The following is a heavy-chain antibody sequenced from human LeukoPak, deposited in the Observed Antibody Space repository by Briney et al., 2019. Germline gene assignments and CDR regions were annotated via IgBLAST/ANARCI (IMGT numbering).Heavy chain of an antibody. Sequence: SETLSLTCAVYGGSFSGYYWSWIRQPPGKGLEWIGEINHSGSTNYNPSLKSRVTISADTSKNQFSLKLSSVTAADTAVYYCASLYDSSGYRYWGQGTLVTVSS. CDR2: INHSGST. CDR3: ASLYDSSGYRY. V-gene: IGHV4-34*01. J-gene: IGHJ4*02. D-gene: IGHD3-22*01. CDR1: GGSFSGYY.